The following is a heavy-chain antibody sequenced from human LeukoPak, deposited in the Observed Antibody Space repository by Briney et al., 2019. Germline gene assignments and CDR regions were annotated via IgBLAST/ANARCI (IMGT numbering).Heavy chain of an antibody. CDR3: AKIRSQWRPQNDAFDI. D-gene: IGHD6-19*01. CDR1: GFTFSDYY. Sequence: PGGSLRLSCAASGFTFSDYYMSWIRQAPGKGLEWVSHISGSGSTKIYADSEKGRFTISRDNAENSLYLQVNSLRAEDTAIYNCAKIRSQWRPQNDAFDIWGQGTMVTVSS. V-gene: IGHV3-11*01. CDR2: ISGSGSTK. J-gene: IGHJ3*02.